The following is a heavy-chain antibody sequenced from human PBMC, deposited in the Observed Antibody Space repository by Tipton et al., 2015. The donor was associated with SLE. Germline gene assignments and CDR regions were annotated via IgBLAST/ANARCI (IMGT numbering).Heavy chain of an antibody. CDR2: IYDSGGI. Sequence: TLSLTCTVSDFSVSSTYYWGWVRQPPGEGLEWIGSIYDSGGIFYNPSLNSRLTISVDTSNNHFSLNLTSVTAADTAVYYCARNFGAGSYYASWFDPWGQGTLVTVSS. V-gene: IGHV4-38-2*02. D-gene: IGHD3-10*01. CDR1: DFSVSSTYY. J-gene: IGHJ5*02. CDR3: ARNFGAGSYYASWFDP.